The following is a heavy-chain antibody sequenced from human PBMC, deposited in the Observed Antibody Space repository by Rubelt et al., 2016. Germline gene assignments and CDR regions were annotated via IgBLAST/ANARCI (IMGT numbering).Heavy chain of an antibody. J-gene: IGHJ6*02. CDR3: ARVTFRSGVGSAGMDV. D-gene: IGHD3-10*01. CDR2: IRDDGSNK. Sequence: QVQLVESGGGVVQPGRSLRLSCAASRFTSTWYGFHWIRQAPGKGLEWVAVIRDDGSNKYYADAVKGRFTISRDNSRNPLYLQMNGLRAEETAVYYCARVTFRSGVGSAGMDVWGQGTTVTVSS. V-gene: IGHV3-33*01. CDR1: RFTSTWYG.